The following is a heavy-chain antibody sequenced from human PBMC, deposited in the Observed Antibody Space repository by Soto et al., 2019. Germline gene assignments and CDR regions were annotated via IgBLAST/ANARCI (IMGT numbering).Heavy chain of an antibody. J-gene: IGHJ5*02. V-gene: IGHV3-33*01. CDR3: ARDPLPYDYGDYSNWFDP. D-gene: IGHD4-17*01. CDR1: GFTFSSYG. Sequence: GGSLRLSCAASGFTFSSYGMHWVRQAPGKGLEWVAVIWYDGSNKYYADSVKGRFTISRDNSKNTLYLQMNSLRAEDTAVYYCARDPLPYDYGDYSNWFDPWGQGTLVTVSS. CDR2: IWYDGSNK.